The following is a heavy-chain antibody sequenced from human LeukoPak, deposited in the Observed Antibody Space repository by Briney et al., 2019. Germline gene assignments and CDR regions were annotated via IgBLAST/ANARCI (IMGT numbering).Heavy chain of an antibody. CDR3: ARRTFPNDAFDV. CDR2: ISGSGSDI. Sequence: GGSLRLSCAASGFTFSTFSMNWVRQTPGKGLEWVSAISGSGSDIYYADSVKGRFTISRDNPRRSLYLQMNSLRAEDTAVYYCARRTFPNDAFDVWGQGTVVTVSS. CDR1: GFTFSTFS. J-gene: IGHJ3*01. D-gene: IGHD1-7*01. V-gene: IGHV3-21*01.